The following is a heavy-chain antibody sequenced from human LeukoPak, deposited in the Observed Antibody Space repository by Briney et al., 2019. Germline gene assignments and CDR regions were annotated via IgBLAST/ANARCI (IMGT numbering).Heavy chain of an antibody. J-gene: IGHJ4*02. D-gene: IGHD3-3*01. Sequence: ASVKVSCKASGYTFTSYGISWVRQAPGQGLEWMGWISAYNGNTNYAQKLQGRVTMTTDTSTSTAYMELRSLRSDDTAVYYCARDVLSTSGAEWFNFDYWGQGTLVTVSS. CDR3: ARDVLSTSGAEWFNFDY. CDR1: GYTFTSYG. V-gene: IGHV1-18*01. CDR2: ISAYNGNT.